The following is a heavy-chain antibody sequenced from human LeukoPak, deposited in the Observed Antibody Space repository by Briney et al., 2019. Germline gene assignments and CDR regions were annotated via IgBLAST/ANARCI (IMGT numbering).Heavy chain of an antibody. CDR1: GGSISSYY. CDR2: IYYSGST. J-gene: IGHJ4*02. D-gene: IGHD7-27*01. Sequence: SETLSLTCTVSGGSISSYYWSWIRQPPGKGLEWIGYIYYSGSTNYNPSLKSRVTISVDTSKNQFSLKLSSVTAADTAVYYCARGGDFDYWGQGTLVTVSS. V-gene: IGHV4-59*01. CDR3: ARGGDFDY.